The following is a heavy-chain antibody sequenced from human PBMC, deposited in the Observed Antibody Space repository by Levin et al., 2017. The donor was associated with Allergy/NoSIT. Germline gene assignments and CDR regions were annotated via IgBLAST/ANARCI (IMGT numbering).Heavy chain of an antibody. Sequence: SVKVSCKASGGTFSSYAISWVRQAPGQGLEWMGGIIPIFGTANYAQKFQGRVTITADESTSTAYMELSSLRSEDTAVYYCASPDYYDSSGYLADTVHYYYGMDVWGQGTTVTVSS. J-gene: IGHJ6*02. CDR2: IIPIFGTA. V-gene: IGHV1-69*13. D-gene: IGHD3-22*01. CDR1: GGTFSSYA. CDR3: ASPDYYDSSGYLADTVHYYYGMDV.